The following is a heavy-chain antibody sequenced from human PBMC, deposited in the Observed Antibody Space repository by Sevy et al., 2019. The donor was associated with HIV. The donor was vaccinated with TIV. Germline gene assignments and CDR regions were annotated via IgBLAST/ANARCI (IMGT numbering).Heavy chain of an antibody. CDR1: GFTFATYW. J-gene: IGHJ4*02. Sequence: GGSLRLSCAASGFTFATYWMTWVRQAPGKGLEWVAYIKQDGTDKYYVDSVRGRFAISRDNAKNSLYLHMSGLRAEDTAVYSCARALADWGSFHYSSWGRETLVTVSS. D-gene: IGHD3-16*02. V-gene: IGHV3-7*01. CDR3: ARALADWGSFHYSS. CDR2: IKQDGTDK.